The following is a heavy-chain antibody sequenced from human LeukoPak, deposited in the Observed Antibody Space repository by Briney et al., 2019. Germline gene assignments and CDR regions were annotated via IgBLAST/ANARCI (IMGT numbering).Heavy chain of an antibody. J-gene: IGHJ6*03. Sequence: SETLSLTCTVSGGSISSYYWSWIRQPPGKGLEWIGYIYTSGSTNYNPSLKSRVTISVDTSKNQFSLKLSSVTAADTAVYYCARGADNHSNSYHYYYYMDVWGKGTTVTVSS. CDR1: GGSISSYY. D-gene: IGHD4-11*01. V-gene: IGHV4-4*09. CDR3: ARGADNHSNSYHYYYYMDV. CDR2: IYTSGST.